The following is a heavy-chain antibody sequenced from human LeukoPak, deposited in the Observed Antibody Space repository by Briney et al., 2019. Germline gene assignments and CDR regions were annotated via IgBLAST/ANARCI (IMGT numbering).Heavy chain of an antibody. V-gene: IGHV4-4*07. Sequence: NRSETLSLTCTVSGGSISSYYWSWVRQPAGKGLEWIGRIYASGNTNYNPSLKGRVTMTVDTSKNQFSLKLSSVTAADTAVYYCARGRGSSWYYFDSWGQGTLVTVSS. J-gene: IGHJ4*02. D-gene: IGHD6-13*01. CDR2: IYASGNT. CDR1: GGSISSYY. CDR3: ARGRGSSWYYFDS.